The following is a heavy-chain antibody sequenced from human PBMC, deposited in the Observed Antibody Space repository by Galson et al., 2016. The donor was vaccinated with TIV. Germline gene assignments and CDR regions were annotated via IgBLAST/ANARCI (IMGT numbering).Heavy chain of an antibody. CDR1: GGSISSGGYY. Sequence: TLSLTCTVSGGSISSGGYYWSWIRQHPGKGLEWIGYIFHSGNNYYNPSLKSRVTISVDTTKNLFSLKLRSVTAAATAVYYCAAGGFCSNSDCYYGGFDYWGQGTLVTVSS. D-gene: IGHD2-21*02. J-gene: IGHJ4*02. CDR2: IFHSGNN. V-gene: IGHV4-31*03. CDR3: AAGGFCSNSDCYYGGFDY.